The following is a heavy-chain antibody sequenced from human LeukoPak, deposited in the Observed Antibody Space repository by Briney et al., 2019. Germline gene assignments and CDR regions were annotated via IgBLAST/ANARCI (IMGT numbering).Heavy chain of an antibody. Sequence: SVKVSCKASGGTFSSYAISWVRQAPGQGLEWMGRIIPILGIANYAQKFQGRVTITADKSTSTAYMELSSLRSEDTAVYYCARDRATRSLYDSSGYYCYGMDVWGQGTTVTVSS. CDR3: ARDRATRSLYDSSGYYCYGMDV. D-gene: IGHD3-22*01. V-gene: IGHV1-69*04. J-gene: IGHJ6*02. CDR1: GGTFSSYA. CDR2: IIPILGIA.